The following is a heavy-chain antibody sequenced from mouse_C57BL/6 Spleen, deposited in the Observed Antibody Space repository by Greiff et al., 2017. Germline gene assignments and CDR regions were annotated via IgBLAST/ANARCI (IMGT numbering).Heavy chain of an antibody. CDR2: IYPGDGDT. CDR3: ARRGYGYDGGFAY. Sequence: QVQLQQSGPELVKPGASVKISCKASGYAFSSSWMNWVKQRPGKGLEWIGRIYPGDGDTNYNGKFKGKATLTADKSSSPAYMQLSSLTSEDSAVYFCARRGYGYDGGFAYWGQGTLVTVSA. J-gene: IGHJ3*01. V-gene: IGHV1-82*01. D-gene: IGHD2-2*01. CDR1: GYAFSSSW.